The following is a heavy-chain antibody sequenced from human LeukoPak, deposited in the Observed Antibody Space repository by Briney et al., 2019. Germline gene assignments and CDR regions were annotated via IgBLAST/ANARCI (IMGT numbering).Heavy chain of an antibody. V-gene: IGHV3-30*18. CDR2: ISYDGSNK. D-gene: IGHD5-18*01. J-gene: IGHJ4*02. CDR3: AKIRPWIQLWLEMDY. Sequence: GGFLRLSCAASGFTFSSYGMHWVRQAPGKGLEWVAVISYDGSNKYYADSVKGRFTISRDNSKNTLYLQMNSLRAEDTAVYYCAKIRPWIQLWLEMDYWGQGTLVTVSS. CDR1: GFTFSSYG.